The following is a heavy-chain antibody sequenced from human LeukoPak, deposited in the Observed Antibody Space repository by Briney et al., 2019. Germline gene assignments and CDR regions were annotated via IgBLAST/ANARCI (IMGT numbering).Heavy chain of an antibody. CDR3: ARGVDSSSWSLGY. CDR1: GYTLTSYA. D-gene: IGHD6-13*01. V-gene: IGHV7-4-1*02. J-gene: IGHJ4*02. CDR2: INTDTGNP. Sequence: ASVTVSCKSSGYTLTSYAMNWVRQAPGQGLEWMGWINTDTGNPTYAHGFTGRFVFSLDSSVSTAYLQISSLKAEDNAVYYCARGVDSSSWSLGYWGQGTLVTVSS.